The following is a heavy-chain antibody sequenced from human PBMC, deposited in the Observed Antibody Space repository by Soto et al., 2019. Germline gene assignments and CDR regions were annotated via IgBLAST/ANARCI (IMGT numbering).Heavy chain of an antibody. CDR2: IKGDGSAK. V-gene: IGHV3-7*05. CDR3: ARAVSPGSSGSYLDAVDI. J-gene: IGHJ3*02. Sequence: EVQLVESGGGLVQPGGSLRLSCAASGFTFGNYWMTWVRQAPGKGLEWVANIKGDGSAKSYLDSVRGRFTVSRDNAENSEILQKTILIAEDTAIDDCARAVSPGSSGSYLDAVDIWGQGTMVTV. CDR1: GFTFGNYW. D-gene: IGHD6-25*01.